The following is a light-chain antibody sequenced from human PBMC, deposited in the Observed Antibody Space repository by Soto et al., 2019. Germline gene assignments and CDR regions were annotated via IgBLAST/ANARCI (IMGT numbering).Light chain of an antibody. CDR1: QGISSY. J-gene: IGKJ4*01. CDR2: AAS. CDR3: QQFYSYPLT. Sequence: DIQLTQSPSFLSASVGDRVTITCRASQGISSYLAWYQRKPGKAPKLLIYAASTLQSGVPSRFSGSGSGTEFTLTISSLQPEDFATYYCQQFYSYPLTFGGGTKVEIK. V-gene: IGKV1-9*01.